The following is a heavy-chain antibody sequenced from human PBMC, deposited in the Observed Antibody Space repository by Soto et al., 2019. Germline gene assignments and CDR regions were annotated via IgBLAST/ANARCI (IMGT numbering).Heavy chain of an antibody. CDR1: GGTFSSYT. CDR3: ARIYCSGGSCYYDAFDI. Sequence: GASVKVSCKASGGTFSSYTMRWVRQAPGQGLEWMGRIIPILGIANYAQKLQGRVTITADKSTSTAYMELSSLRSEDTAVYYCARIYCSGGSCYYDAFDIWGQGTMVTVSS. D-gene: IGHD2-15*01. J-gene: IGHJ3*02. CDR2: IIPILGIA. V-gene: IGHV1-69*02.